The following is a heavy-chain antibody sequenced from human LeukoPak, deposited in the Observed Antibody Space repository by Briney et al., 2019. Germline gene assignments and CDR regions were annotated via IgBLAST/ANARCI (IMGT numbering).Heavy chain of an antibody. J-gene: IGHJ3*02. Sequence: SETLSLTCTVSGGSFSSSSYYWGWIRQPPGKGLEWIGSIYYSGSTYYNPSLKSRVTISVDTSKNQFSLKLSSVTAADTAVYYCARPGLHTYYYDSSGAFDIWGQGTMVTVSS. V-gene: IGHV4-39*01. CDR2: IYYSGST. D-gene: IGHD3-22*01. CDR1: GGSFSSSSYY. CDR3: ARPGLHTYYYDSSGAFDI.